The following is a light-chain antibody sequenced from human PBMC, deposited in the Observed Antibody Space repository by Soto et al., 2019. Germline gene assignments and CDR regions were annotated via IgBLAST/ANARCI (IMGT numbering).Light chain of an antibody. CDR2: RVS. V-gene: IGKV2-30*02. CDR1: QGLVHHRGNIY. CDR3: MQPTHWPYT. Sequence: DAVLTQSPLSLPVTLGQPATISCRSSQGLVHHRGNIYLNWFYQRPGQSPRRLIYRVSDRDSGVPDRFSGSGSGTDFTLTISRVEAEDVGVYYCMQPTHWPYTFGQGTKLEIK. J-gene: IGKJ2*01.